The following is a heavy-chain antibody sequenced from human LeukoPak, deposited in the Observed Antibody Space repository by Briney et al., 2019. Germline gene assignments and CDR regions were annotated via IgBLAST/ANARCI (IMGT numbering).Heavy chain of an antibody. D-gene: IGHD3-3*01. Sequence: SETLSLTCAVYGGSFSGYYWSWIRQPPGKGLEWIGEINHSGSTNYNPSLKSRVTISVDTSKNQFSLKLSSVTAADTAVYYCARGRTRFLEWSPFDYWGQGALVTVSS. V-gene: IGHV4-34*01. CDR3: ARGRTRFLEWSPFDY. CDR2: INHSGST. J-gene: IGHJ4*02. CDR1: GGSFSGYY.